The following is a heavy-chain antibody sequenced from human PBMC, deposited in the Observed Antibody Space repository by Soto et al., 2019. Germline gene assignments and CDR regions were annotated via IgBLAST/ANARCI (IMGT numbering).Heavy chain of an antibody. D-gene: IGHD3-22*01. CDR2: INPSGGST. J-gene: IGHJ6*02. CDR1: GYTFTSYY. V-gene: IGHV1-46*01. CDR3: AGFYYDSSGYYGLGGMDV. Sequence: ASVKVSCKASGYTFTSYYMHWVRQAPGQGLEWMGIINPSGGSTSYAQKFQGRVTMTRDTSTSTVYMELSSLRSEDTAVYYCAGFYYDSSGYYGLGGMDVWGQGTTVTVS.